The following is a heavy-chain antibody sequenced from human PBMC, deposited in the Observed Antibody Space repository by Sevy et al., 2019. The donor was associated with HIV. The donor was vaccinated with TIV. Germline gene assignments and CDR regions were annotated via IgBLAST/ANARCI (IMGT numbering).Heavy chain of an antibody. J-gene: IGHJ4*02. CDR3: ARSSNYYDSSGPHYFDY. CDR1: GGSISSGGYS. V-gene: IGHV4-30-2*01. D-gene: IGHD3-22*01. Sequence: SETLSLTCAVSGGSISSGGYSWSWIRQPPGNGLEWIGYIYHSGSTYYNPSLKSRVTISVDRSKNQFSLKLSSVTAADTAVYYCARSSNYYDSSGPHYFDYWGQGTLVTVSS. CDR2: IYHSGST.